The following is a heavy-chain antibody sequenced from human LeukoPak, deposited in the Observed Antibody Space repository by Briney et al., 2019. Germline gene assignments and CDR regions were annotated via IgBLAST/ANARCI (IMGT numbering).Heavy chain of an antibody. CDR3: ARDLKPEFKIVGATNWFDP. J-gene: IGHJ5*02. CDR2: ISAYNGNT. D-gene: IGHD1-26*01. CDR1: GYTFTSYG. V-gene: IGHV1-18*01. Sequence: ASVKVSCKASGYTFTSYGISWVRQAPGQGLEWMGWISAYNGNTNYAQKLQGRVTMTTDTSTSTAYMELRSLRSDDTAVYYCARDLKPEFKIVGATNWFDPWGQGTLVTVSS.